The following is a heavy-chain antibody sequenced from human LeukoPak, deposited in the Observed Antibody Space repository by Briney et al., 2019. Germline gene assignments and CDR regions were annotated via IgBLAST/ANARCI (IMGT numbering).Heavy chain of an antibody. CDR1: GGSISGTNYY. CDR2: IYYSGST. J-gene: IGHJ4*02. V-gene: IGHV4-39*07. D-gene: IGHD2-2*01. Sequence: SETLSLTCSVSGGSISGTNYYWGWIRQPPGKGLEWIGNIYYSGSTYYSPSLESRVTISIDTSKNQFSLKLTSVTAADTAVYYCARHADDIIVVPAAMGVDYWGQGTLVTVSS. CDR3: ARHADDIIVVPAAMGVDY.